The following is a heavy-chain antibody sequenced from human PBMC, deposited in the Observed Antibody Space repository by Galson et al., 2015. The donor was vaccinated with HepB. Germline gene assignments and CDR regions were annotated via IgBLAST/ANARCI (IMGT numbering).Heavy chain of an antibody. V-gene: IGHV3-23*01. CDR3: ARDPDPLYHYMNV. CDR2: ISASGGTT. CDR1: GFSFSNYA. J-gene: IGHJ6*03. Sequence: SLRLSCAASGFSFSNYAMSWVRQAPGKGLEWVSTISASGGTTYYASSVKGRFTISRDNSETTLSLQMSSLRAEDTAVYYCARDPDPLYHYMNVWGKVTTVTVSS.